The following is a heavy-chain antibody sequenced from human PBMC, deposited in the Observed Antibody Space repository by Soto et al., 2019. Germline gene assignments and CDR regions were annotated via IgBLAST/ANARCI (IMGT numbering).Heavy chain of an antibody. J-gene: IGHJ4*02. CDR2: TYYRSKWYN. D-gene: IGHD6-13*01. CDR3: AEAAGYSSTCYFDY. Sequence: QTLSLTCAISEDSVSTNSAAWNWFRQSPSRGLEWLGRTYYRSKWYNDYAVSVKSRITINPDTSKNQFSLQLNSVTPEDTAVYYCAEAAGYSSTCYFDYWGQGTLVTVSS. CDR1: EDSVSTNSAA. V-gene: IGHV6-1*01.